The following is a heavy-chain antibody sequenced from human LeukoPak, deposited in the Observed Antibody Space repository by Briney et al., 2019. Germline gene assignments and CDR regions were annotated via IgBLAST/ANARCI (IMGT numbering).Heavy chain of an antibody. CDR3: AKYGSGTYYNGLH. D-gene: IGHD3-10*01. CDR1: GLTFSSYA. CDR2: ISVSGENT. V-gene: IGHV3-23*01. Sequence: GSPRLSCAAAGLTFSSYAMTGVRQAPGKGVQWVSTISVSGENTYCNDSVAIRFTISRDISNSTLYLQMNSLRDEDTALYYCAKYGSGTYYNGLHWGQGTLVTVSS. J-gene: IGHJ4*02.